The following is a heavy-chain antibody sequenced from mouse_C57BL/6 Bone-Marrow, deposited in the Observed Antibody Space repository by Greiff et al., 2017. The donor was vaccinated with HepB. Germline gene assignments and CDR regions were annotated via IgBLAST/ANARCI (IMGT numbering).Heavy chain of an antibody. V-gene: IGHV1-4*01. CDR2: INPSSGYT. Sequence: QVQLKESGAELARPGASVKMSCKASGYTFTSYTMHWVKQRPGQGLEWIGYINPSSGYTKYNQKFKDKATLTADKSSSTAYMQLSSLTSEDSAVYYCARRKGSSYWYFDVWGTGTTVTVSS. J-gene: IGHJ1*03. CDR1: GYTFTSYT. D-gene: IGHD1-1*01. CDR3: ARRKGSSYWYFDV.